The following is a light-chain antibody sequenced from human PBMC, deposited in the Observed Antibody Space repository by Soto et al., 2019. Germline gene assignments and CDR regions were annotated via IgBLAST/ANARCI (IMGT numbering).Light chain of an antibody. V-gene: IGLV2-14*01. J-gene: IGLJ1*01. CDR2: EVR. CDR1: SSDIGGYDY. Sequence: QSVLTQPASVSGSPGQSITISCTGTSSDIGGYDYVSWYQQRPGKAPKLMIYEVRYRPSGVSNRFPGSKSGNTASLTISGLQDEDEAVYYCCSYTRTSNHYFFGSGTKVTVL. CDR3: CSYTRTSNHYF.